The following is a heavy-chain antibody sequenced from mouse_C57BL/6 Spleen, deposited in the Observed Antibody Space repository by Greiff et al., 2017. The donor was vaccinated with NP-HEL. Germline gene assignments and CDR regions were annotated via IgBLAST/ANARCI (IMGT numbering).Heavy chain of an antibody. V-gene: IGHV1-82*01. Sequence: VQLQQSGPELVKPGASVKISCKASGYAFSSSWMNWVKQRPGKGLEWIGRIYPGDGDTNYNGKFKGKATLTADKSSSTAYMQLSSLTSEDSAVYFCAIPYGNYLPWYFDVWGTGTTVTVSS. CDR2: IYPGDGDT. D-gene: IGHD2-1*01. CDR1: GYAFSSSW. J-gene: IGHJ1*03. CDR3: AIPYGNYLPWYFDV.